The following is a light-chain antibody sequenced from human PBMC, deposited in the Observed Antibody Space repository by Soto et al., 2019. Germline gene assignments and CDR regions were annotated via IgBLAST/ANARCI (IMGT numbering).Light chain of an antibody. V-gene: IGKV3-15*01. CDR1: QRGRIS. CDR2: DVS. Sequence: ETVMTQSPATLSVSPGERATLCCRASQRGRISLAWYQQKPGQAPRLLIYDVSPRATGVPARFSGSGYGTAGTLTLSSPQSEDFEVYDCQQYNHWPPTFGQGTRLEIK. CDR3: QQYNHWPPT. J-gene: IGKJ5*01.